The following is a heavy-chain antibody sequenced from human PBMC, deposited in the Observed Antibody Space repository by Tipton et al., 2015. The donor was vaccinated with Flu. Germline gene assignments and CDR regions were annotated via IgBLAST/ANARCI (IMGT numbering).Heavy chain of an antibody. CDR2: IYYSGST. CDR3: ARDSAAHYGMDV. J-gene: IGHJ6*02. CDR1: GGSISSHY. V-gene: IGHV4-59*08. D-gene: IGHD6-13*01. Sequence: TLSLTCTVSGGSISSHYWSWIRQPPGKGLERIGYIYYSGSTNYNPSLKSRVTISVDTSKNQFSLKLSSVTAADTAVYYCARDSAAHYGMDVWGQGTTVTVSS.